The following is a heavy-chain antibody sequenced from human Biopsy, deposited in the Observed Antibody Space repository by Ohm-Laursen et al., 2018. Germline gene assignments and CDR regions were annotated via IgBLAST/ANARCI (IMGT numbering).Heavy chain of an antibody. CDR1: GGSLSSYF. CDR3: ARDAYGDYDTYY. V-gene: IGHV4-4*07. Sequence: GTLSLTCTVSGGSLSSYFWSWIRQPADKGLEYIGRIYSSGRTFYNPSLKSRVTMSVATSDNQFSLKLSSVTAADTAVYFCARDAYGDYDTYY. CDR2: IYSSGRT. J-gene: IGHJ6*03. D-gene: IGHD4-17*01.